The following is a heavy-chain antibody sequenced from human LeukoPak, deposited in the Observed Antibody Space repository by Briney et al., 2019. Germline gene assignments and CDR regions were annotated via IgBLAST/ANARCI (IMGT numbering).Heavy chain of an antibody. V-gene: IGHV4-30-4*08. Sequence: SETLSLTCTVSGGSISSGDYYWSWIRQPPGKGLEWIGYIYYSGSTYYNPSLKSRVTISVDTSKNQFSLKLSSVTAADTAVYYCARDREAAAGDAFDIWGQGTMVTVSS. D-gene: IGHD6-13*01. CDR1: GGSISSGDYY. CDR3: ARDREAAAGDAFDI. CDR2: IYYSGST. J-gene: IGHJ3*02.